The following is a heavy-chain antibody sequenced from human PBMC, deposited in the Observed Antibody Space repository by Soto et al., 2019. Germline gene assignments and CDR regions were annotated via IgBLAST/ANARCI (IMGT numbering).Heavy chain of an antibody. CDR1: GYSFANYW. CDR3: ARDRLRQYYYGMDV. V-gene: IGHV5-51*01. CDR2: IYPGDSDT. J-gene: IGHJ6*02. D-gene: IGHD3-10*01. Sequence: GESLKISCQGSGYSFANYWIAWVRQMPGKGLEWVGVIYPGDSDTRYSPSFRGQVTISADKSISHVYLQWSSLKASDTAMYYCARDRLRQYYYGMDVWGQGTTVTVSS.